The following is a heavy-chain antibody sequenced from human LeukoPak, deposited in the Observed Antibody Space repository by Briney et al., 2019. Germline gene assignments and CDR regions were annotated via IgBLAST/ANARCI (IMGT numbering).Heavy chain of an antibody. CDR1: GFIFSSYG. CDR3: ASELIRGPRGGYFDY. J-gene: IGHJ4*02. V-gene: IGHV3-30*19. Sequence: GGSLRLSCAASGFIFSSYGMHWVRQAPGKGLEWVAVISYDGSNKYYADSVKGRFTISRDNSKNTLYLQMNSLRAEDTAVYYCASELIRGPRGGYFDYWGQGTLVTVSS. D-gene: IGHD3-16*01. CDR2: ISYDGSNK.